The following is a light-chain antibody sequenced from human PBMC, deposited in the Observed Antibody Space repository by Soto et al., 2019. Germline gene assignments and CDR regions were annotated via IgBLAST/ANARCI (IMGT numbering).Light chain of an antibody. Sequence: QPVLTQPRSVSGSPGQSVTISCTGTSSDVGGYNYVSWYQQHPGKAPKLMIYDVSKRPSGVPDRFSGSKSGNTASRTISGLQAEDEADYYCCSYAGSYTLVFGGGTKLTVL. J-gene: IGLJ2*01. CDR1: SSDVGGYNY. CDR2: DVS. CDR3: CSYAGSYTLV. V-gene: IGLV2-11*01.